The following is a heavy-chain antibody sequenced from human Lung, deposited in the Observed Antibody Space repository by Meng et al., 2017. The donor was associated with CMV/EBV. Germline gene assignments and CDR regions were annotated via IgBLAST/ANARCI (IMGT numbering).Heavy chain of an antibody. CDR3: ARDRAALGYYYYAMDV. CDR2: ISYSGST. J-gene: IGHJ6*02. CDR1: GHPITTYY. V-gene: IGHV4-59*01. D-gene: IGHD2-15*01. Sequence: GSLRLXCTVSGHPITTYYWSWIRQPPGKGLEWIGYISYSGSTNYSPSLRSRVSLSVDTSKNQFSLELSAVTAADTAIYYCARDRAALGYYYYAMDVWGQETXVTVSS.